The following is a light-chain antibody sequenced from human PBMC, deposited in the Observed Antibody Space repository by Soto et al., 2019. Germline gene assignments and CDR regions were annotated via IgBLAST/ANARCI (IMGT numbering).Light chain of an antibody. V-gene: IGKV1-39*01. CDR3: QQFYSAPVT. Sequence: DIQMSQSPSSLSASVGDRVTITCRASQTIKNSLNWYQHKLGSAPNLLIYSASSLHVGVPSRFSGSKSGPDFTLTINGLQPEDFATYYCQQFYSAPVTFGQGTRLE. CDR2: SAS. CDR1: QTIKNS. J-gene: IGKJ5*01.